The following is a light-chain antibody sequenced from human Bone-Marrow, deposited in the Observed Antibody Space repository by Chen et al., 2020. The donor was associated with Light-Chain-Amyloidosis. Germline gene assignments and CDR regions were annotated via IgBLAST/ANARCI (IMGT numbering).Light chain of an antibody. J-gene: IGLJ2*01. CDR1: NIVGKD. V-gene: IGLV3-9*01. CDR3: QVXHSGSVV. Sequence: ALXQTAXITCGGSNIVGKDVARXHQRPXQAACXVIYGDNIRXSGISXRXXXSNSGXTATLTISGAQVEDEGDYSCQVXHSGSVVFGGGTTLTVL. CDR2: GDN.